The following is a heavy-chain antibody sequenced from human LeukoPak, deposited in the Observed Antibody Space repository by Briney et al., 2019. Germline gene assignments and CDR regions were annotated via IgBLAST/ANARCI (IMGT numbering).Heavy chain of an antibody. CDR2: IYYSGST. Sequence: SEALSLTCTVSGGSISSSSYYWGWIRQPPGKGLEWIGSIYYSGSTYCNPSLKSRVTISVDTSKNQFSLKLSSVTAADTAVYYCARHGRDYVWGSYRQTDAFDIWGQGTMVTVSS. D-gene: IGHD3-16*02. J-gene: IGHJ3*02. CDR1: GGSISSSSYY. CDR3: ARHGRDYVWGSYRQTDAFDI. V-gene: IGHV4-39*01.